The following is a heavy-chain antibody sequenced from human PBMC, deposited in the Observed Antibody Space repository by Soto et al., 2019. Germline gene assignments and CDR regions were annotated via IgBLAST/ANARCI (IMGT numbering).Heavy chain of an antibody. CDR2: INPNSGGT. Sequence: GASVKVSCKASGYTFTGYYMHWVRQAPGQGLEWMGWINPNSGGTNYAQKFQGWVTMTRDTSISTAYMELSRLRSDDTAVYYCARDLVPPHYDILTGYYSYYNWFDPWGQGTLVTVSS. CDR3: ARDLVPPHYDILTGYYSYYNWFDP. D-gene: IGHD3-9*01. V-gene: IGHV1-2*04. CDR1: GYTFTGYY. J-gene: IGHJ5*02.